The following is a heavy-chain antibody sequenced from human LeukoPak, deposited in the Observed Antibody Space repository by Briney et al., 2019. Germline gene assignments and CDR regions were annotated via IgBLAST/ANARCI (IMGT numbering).Heavy chain of an antibody. J-gene: IGHJ6*03. Sequence: GGSLRLSCAASGFTFSNYAIHWVRQAPGKGLEYVSAITTNGGSTYYANSVKGRFTISIDNSKNTLYLQMGSLRAEDMAVYYCARGEEGDGSYYYMDVWGKGTTVTVSS. D-gene: IGHD5-24*01. V-gene: IGHV3-64*01. CDR1: GFTFSNYA. CDR2: ITTNGGST. CDR3: ARGEEGDGSYYYMDV.